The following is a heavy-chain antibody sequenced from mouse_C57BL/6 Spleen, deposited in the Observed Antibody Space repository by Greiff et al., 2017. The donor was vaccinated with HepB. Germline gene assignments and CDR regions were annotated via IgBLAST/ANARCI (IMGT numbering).Heavy chain of an antibody. CDR1: GFTFSSYA. J-gene: IGHJ2*01. CDR3: ARDVGLLYSKANYFDY. Sequence: EVQLVESGGGLVKPGGSLKLSCAASGFTFSSYAMSWVRQTPEKRLEWVATISDGGSYTYYPDNVKGRFTISRDNAKNNLYLQMSHLKSEDTAMYYGARDVGLLYSKANYFDYWGQGTTLTVSS. V-gene: IGHV5-4*01. D-gene: IGHD2-12*01. CDR2: ISDGGSYT.